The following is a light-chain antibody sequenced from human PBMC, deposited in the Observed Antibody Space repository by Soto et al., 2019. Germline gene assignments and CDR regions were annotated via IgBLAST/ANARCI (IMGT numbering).Light chain of an antibody. V-gene: IGLV2-14*01. CDR1: SSDIGIYKY. J-gene: IGLJ1*01. CDR2: EVT. CDR3: SSYTASSSRV. Sequence: QSVLTQPASVSGSPRQSIAISCTGSSSDIGIYKYVSWYQQHPGKVPKLIIYEVTNRPSGVSNRFSGSKSGNTAYLTISGLQAEDEADYYCSSYTASSSRVFGPGTKLTVL.